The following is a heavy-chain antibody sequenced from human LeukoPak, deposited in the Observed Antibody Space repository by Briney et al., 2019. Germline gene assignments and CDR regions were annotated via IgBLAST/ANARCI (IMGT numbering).Heavy chain of an antibody. CDR1: GFSFRSYG. V-gene: IGHV3-33*01. D-gene: IGHD5-24*01. J-gene: IGHJ4*02. CDR2: IWYNGSNK. CDR3: ARGFNGPNYYFDY. Sequence: PGGSLRLSCAASGFSFRSYGMNWVRQAPGKGLEWVAVIWYNGSNKKYADSVKGRFTISRDNSENTLYLQMNSLRAEDTAVYYCARGFNGPNYYFDYWGQGTLVTVSS.